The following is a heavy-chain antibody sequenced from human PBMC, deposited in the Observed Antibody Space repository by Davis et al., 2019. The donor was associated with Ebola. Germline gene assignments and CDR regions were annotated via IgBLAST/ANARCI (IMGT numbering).Heavy chain of an antibody. CDR2: IYTDNST. CDR3: ARDLSPGISGSYPDY. CDR1: GFLLSSNF. V-gene: IGHV3-66*02. D-gene: IGHD1-26*01. Sequence: GESLKISCAASGFLLSSNFINWVRQAPGKGLEWVSMIYTDNSTKYSDSVKGRFTVSRDNSKNTLYLQMGSLRAEDMAVYYCARDLSPGISGSYPDYWGQGTLVTVSS. J-gene: IGHJ4*02.